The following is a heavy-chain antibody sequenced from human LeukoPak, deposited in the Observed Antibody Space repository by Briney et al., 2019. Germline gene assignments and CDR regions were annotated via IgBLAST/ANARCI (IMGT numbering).Heavy chain of an antibody. Sequence: GGSLRLSCAASGLQVSTNDLTWVRQAPGKGLEWVSVMRTAGNTDCADSVKGRFTISRDSSKNTVTLQMNSLRVDDTAVYYCARDFWFGIVRWFDSWGQGTLVIVSS. CDR2: MRTAGNT. D-gene: IGHD3-16*01. CDR3: ARDFWFGIVRWFDS. V-gene: IGHV3-66*01. CDR1: GLQVSTND. J-gene: IGHJ5*01.